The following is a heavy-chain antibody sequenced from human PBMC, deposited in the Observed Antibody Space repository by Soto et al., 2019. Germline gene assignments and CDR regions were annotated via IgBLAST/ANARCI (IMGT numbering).Heavy chain of an antibody. V-gene: IGHV1-18*01. CDR2: ISAYNGNT. D-gene: IGHD2-2*02. CDR1: GYTFTSYG. CDR3: ARDHPLMGYCSSTSCYSDWFDP. J-gene: IGHJ5*02. Sequence: ASVKVSCKASGYTFTSYGISWVRQAPGQGLEWMGWISAYNGNTNYAQKLQGRVTMTTDTSTSTAYMELRSLRSDDPAVYYCARDHPLMGYCSSTSCYSDWFDPWGQGTLVTVSS.